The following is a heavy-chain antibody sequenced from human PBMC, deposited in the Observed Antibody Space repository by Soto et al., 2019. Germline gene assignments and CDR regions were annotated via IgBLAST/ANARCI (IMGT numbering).Heavy chain of an antibody. V-gene: IGHV3-53*01. CDR3: ARGATYYDFWSGHYTSYTYYGMDV. CDR2: IDTAGRA. J-gene: IGHJ6*02. D-gene: IGHD3-3*01. Sequence: EVQLVESGGGLIKLGGPLRASWAASDFTVISIYWPWSAQPPGKGLGWVSVIDTAGRANYAESVKGRFTNSRDNSKNTLYLQMNSLRVEDTAVYYCARGATYYDFWSGHYTSYTYYGMDVWGQGTTVTVS. CDR1: DFTVISIY.